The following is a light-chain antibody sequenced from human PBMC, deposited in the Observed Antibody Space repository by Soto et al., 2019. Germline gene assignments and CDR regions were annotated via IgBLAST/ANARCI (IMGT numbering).Light chain of an antibody. CDR1: QRLTSN. V-gene: IGKV3D-15*01. CDR2: GAS. Sequence: EIVMTQAPAPPSVSPGEGVTLSCRASQRLTSNLAWYQQRPGQAPRLLIYGASIRATGIPARFSGIGTGTEFTLTISSLESEDFAVYYCQHYNNWPRTFGGGAKVDIK. J-gene: IGKJ4*01. CDR3: QHYNNWPRT.